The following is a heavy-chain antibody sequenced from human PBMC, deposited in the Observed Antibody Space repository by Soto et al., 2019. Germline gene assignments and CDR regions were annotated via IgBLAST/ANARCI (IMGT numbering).Heavy chain of an antibody. CDR3: VRGVSGNYDY. J-gene: IGHJ4*02. CDR2: ISSNGGTT. Sequence: EVQLAESGGGMVQPGGSLRLSCVASGFTFSSYDMHWVRQAQGKGLEYVSSISSNGGTTYYGNSVKGRFTISRDNSKNILNLQMGSLRAEDMAVYYCVRGVSGNYDYWAQGTLVTASS. CDR1: GFTFSSYD. V-gene: IGHV3-64*01. D-gene: IGHD1-7*01.